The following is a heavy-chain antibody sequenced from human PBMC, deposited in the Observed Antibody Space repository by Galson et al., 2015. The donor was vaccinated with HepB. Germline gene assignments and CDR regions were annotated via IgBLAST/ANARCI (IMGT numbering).Heavy chain of an antibody. CDR2: FDPEDGET. J-gene: IGHJ3*02. V-gene: IGHV1-24*01. D-gene: IGHD6-13*01. CDR1: GYTLTELS. Sequence: SVKVSCKVSGYTLTELSMHWVRQAPGKGLVWMGGFDPEDGETIYAQKFQGRVTMTEDTSTDTAYMELSSLRSEDTAVYYCATVRGAAAGRLAFDIWGQGTMVTVSS. CDR3: ATVRGAAAGRLAFDI.